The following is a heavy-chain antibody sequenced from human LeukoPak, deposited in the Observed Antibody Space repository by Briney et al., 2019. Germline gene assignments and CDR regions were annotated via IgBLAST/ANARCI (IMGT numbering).Heavy chain of an antibody. Sequence: SETLSLTCTVSGGSISSYYWSWIRQPPGKGLEWIGYIYYGGSTYHNPSLNSRVTISMDTSTNQFSLTLRSVTAADTAVYYCARSSYSGTYAGGYWGQGSLATVSS. J-gene: IGHJ4*02. CDR1: GGSISSYY. CDR2: IYYGGST. V-gene: IGHV4-59*01. CDR3: ARSSYSGTYAGGY. D-gene: IGHD1-26*01.